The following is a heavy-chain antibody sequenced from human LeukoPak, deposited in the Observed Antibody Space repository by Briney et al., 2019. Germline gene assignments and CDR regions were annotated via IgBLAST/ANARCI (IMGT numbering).Heavy chain of an antibody. V-gene: IGHV3-23*01. CDR3: AKSRNSGHRYGMDV. CDR2: VSGSGAGT. D-gene: IGHD1-26*01. Sequence: GGSLRLSCAASGFTFSSYAVSWVRQAPGGGLEWVSAVSGSGAGTYYADSVKGRFTTSRDNSKNTLYLQMNSLRAEDTAVYYCAKSRNSGHRYGMDVWGQGTTVTASS. J-gene: IGHJ6*02. CDR1: GFTFSSYA.